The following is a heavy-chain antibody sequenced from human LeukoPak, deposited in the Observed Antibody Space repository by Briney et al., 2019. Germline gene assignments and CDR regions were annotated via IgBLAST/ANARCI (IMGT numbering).Heavy chain of an antibody. V-gene: IGHV4-39*01. CDR2: IYYSGST. J-gene: IGHJ4*02. CDR1: GGSINSSSYY. D-gene: IGHD6-13*01. CDR3: ARQETGIKADAGTLAY. Sequence: SETLSLTCTVSGGSINSSSYYWAWIRQPPGKGLEWIGCIYYSGSTHYNPSLKSRVTISVDTSKNQFSLKLSSVTAADTAVYYCARQETGIKADAGTLAYWGQGTLVTVSS.